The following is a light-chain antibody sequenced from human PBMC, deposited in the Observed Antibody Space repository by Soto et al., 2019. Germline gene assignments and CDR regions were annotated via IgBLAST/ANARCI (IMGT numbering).Light chain of an antibody. Sequence: EIVLTQSPDTLSVSPGERATLSCRASQSISRTLAWYQQKSGQPPRLRTYDSSTSATGFPARFSGSGSGTEFTLTTSSLQSADFAVYDGQQYNNWPLTCGGGTWVESK. CDR1: QSISRT. J-gene: IGKJ4*01. CDR2: DSS. V-gene: IGKV3D-15*01. CDR3: QQYNNWPLT.